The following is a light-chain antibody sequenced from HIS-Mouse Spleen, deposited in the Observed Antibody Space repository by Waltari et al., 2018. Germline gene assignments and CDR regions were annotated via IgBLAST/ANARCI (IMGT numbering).Light chain of an antibody. CDR2: DDS. J-gene: IGLJ2*01. CDR3: QVWDSSSDHVV. V-gene: IGLV3-21*03. CDR1: NLGSKS. Sequence: SYVLTQPPSVSVAPGTTARITCGGTNLGSKSVHWYQQKPGPAPVLVVYDDSDRPSGIPERFSGSNSGNTATLTISRVEAGDEADYYCQVWDSSSDHVVFGGGTKLTVL.